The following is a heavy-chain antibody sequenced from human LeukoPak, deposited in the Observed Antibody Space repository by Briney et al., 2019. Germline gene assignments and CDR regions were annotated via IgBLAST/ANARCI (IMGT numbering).Heavy chain of an antibody. CDR2: ISSSGDTR. D-gene: IGHD6-19*01. CDR1: GFIFSSYE. J-gene: IGHJ4*02. CDR3: ARFGYSSGSDY. V-gene: IGHV3-48*03. Sequence: GGSLRLSCAASGFIFSSYEMNWVRQAPGKGREWVSYISSSGDTRYHADSVRGRFTISRDNAKNSLYLQMSSLRAEDTAVYYCARFGYSSGSDYWGQGTLVTVSS.